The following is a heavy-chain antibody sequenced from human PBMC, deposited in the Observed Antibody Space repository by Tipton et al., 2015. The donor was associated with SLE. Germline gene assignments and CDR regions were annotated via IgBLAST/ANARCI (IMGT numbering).Heavy chain of an antibody. D-gene: IGHD2-21*02. Sequence: TLSLTCTVSDSSISSGSSITRGSNYWTWVRQPAGTGLVWIGHFYTSRATNYNPSLQSRVTIVMDKSKNQFSLKLTTVTAADTAVYYCARRRGSANWYSRYGMDVWGQGTTVTVSS. CDR2: FYTSRAT. CDR3: ARRRGSANWYSRYGMDV. CDR1: DSSISSGSSITRGSNY. V-gene: IGHV4-61*09. J-gene: IGHJ6*02.